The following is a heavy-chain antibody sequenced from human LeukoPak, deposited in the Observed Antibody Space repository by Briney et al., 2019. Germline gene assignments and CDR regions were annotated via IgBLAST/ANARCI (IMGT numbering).Heavy chain of an antibody. Sequence: SVKVSCKASGGTFSSYAISWVRQAPGQGLEWMGRIIPILGIANYAQKFQGRVTITADKSTSTAYMELSSLRSEDTAVYYCARDSSAGGPSYGGWGGDYWGQGTLVTVSS. CDR1: GGTFSSYA. CDR2: IIPILGIA. D-gene: IGHD4-23*01. V-gene: IGHV1-69*04. J-gene: IGHJ4*02. CDR3: ARDSSAGGPSYGGWGGDY.